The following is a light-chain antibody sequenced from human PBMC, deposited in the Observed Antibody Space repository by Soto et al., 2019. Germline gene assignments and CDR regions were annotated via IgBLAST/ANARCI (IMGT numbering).Light chain of an antibody. CDR2: GTS. Sequence: VLTQSPGTLSLSAGDRATLSCRASQSVSSSSFAWYQQKPGQAPRLLIFGTSARATGIPDRFRGSGSGTEFTLTITRLEPEDFAVYDCQQYGNSRFTFGRGTKLEIK. CDR3: QQYGNSRFT. J-gene: IGKJ2*01. CDR1: QSVSSSS. V-gene: IGKV3-20*01.